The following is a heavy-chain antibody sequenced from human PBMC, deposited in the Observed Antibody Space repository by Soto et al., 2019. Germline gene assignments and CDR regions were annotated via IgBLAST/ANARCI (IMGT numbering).Heavy chain of an antibody. D-gene: IGHD5-18*01. CDR3: ARDVDTLDY. V-gene: IGHV3-30-3*01. J-gene: IGHJ4*02. CDR2: ISYDGSNK. CDR1: GFTFSSYA. Sequence: QVQLVESGGGVVQPGRSLRLSCAASGFTFSSYAMHWVRQAPGKGLEWVAVISYDGSNKYYADSVKGRFTISRDNSKNTLYLQMNSLRAEDTAVYYCARDVDTLDYWGQGTLVTVSS.